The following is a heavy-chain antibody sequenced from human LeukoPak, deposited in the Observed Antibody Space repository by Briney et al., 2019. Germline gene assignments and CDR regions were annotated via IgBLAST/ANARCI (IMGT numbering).Heavy chain of an antibody. J-gene: IGHJ4*02. CDR2: ISAYNGNT. CDR1: GYTFTSYG. Sequence: ASVKVSCKASGYTFTSYGISWVRQAPGQGLEWMGWISAYNGNTNYAQKLQGRVTMTTDTSTSTAYMELRSLRSDDTAVYYCARDMIGDIVATTIPIDYWGQGTLVTVSS. V-gene: IGHV1-18*01. D-gene: IGHD5-12*01. CDR3: ARDMIGDIVATTIPIDY.